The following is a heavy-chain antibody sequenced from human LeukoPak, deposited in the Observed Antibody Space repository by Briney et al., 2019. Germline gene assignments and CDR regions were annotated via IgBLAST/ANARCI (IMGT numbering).Heavy chain of an antibody. Sequence: SVKVSCKASGGTFSSYAISWVRQAPGQGLEWMGGIIPIFGTANYAQKFQGRVTITADKSTSTAYMELSSLRSEDTAVYYCARGPSKDRYTPFDYWGQGTLVTVSS. CDR2: IIPIFGTA. CDR3: ARGPSKDRYTPFDY. V-gene: IGHV1-69*06. J-gene: IGHJ4*02. D-gene: IGHD2-15*01. CDR1: GGTFSSYA.